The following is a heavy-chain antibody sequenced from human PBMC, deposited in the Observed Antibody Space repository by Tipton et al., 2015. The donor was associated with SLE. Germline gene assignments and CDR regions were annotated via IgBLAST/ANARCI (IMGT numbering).Heavy chain of an antibody. J-gene: IGHJ6*02. CDR3: ARAGDGYTYYYYGMDV. V-gene: IGHV3-21*06. CDR2: ISSSSSYI. D-gene: IGHD5-24*01. Sequence: GSLRLSCAASGFTLSIYNMIWVRQAPGKGLEWVSSISSSSSYIDYSDSVKGRFTISRDNAKNSLYLQMNSLRAEDTAVYYCARAGDGYTYYYYGMDVWGQGTTVTVSS. CDR1: GFTLSIYN.